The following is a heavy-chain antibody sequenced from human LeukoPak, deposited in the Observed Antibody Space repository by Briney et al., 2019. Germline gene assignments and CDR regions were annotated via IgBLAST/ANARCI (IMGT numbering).Heavy chain of an antibody. CDR2: IKQEGSKK. J-gene: IGHJ4*02. CDR1: GLTFSSYW. Sequence: GGSLRLSCAVTGLTFSSYWMTWVRHAPGKGLDLVSNIKQEGSKKYYVDSVKGRFTISRDNAKNSLYMQRSSLRVEDTAVYYSARVGCTTTSCLANWGQGTLVTVSS. CDR3: ARVGCTTTSCLAN. V-gene: IGHV3-7*01. D-gene: IGHD2-2*01.